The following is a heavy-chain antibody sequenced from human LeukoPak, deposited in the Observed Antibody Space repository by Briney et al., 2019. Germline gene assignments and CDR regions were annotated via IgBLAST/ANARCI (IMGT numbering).Heavy chain of an antibody. CDR1: GFLFSRYW. J-gene: IGHJ4*02. CDR2: IKEDGSEK. D-gene: IGHD3-3*01. V-gene: IGHV3-7*01. CDR3: ARGWSGYDESFDY. Sequence: GGSLRLSCAASGFLFSRYWMSWVRQAPGKGLEWVANIKEDGSEKYYVESMKGRFTISRDNVKNSLYLQMNSLRAEDTAVYYCARGWSGYDESFDYWGQGTLVTVSS.